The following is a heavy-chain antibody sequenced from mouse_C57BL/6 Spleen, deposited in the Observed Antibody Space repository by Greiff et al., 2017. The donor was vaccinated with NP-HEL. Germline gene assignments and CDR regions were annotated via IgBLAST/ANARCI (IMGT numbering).Heavy chain of an antibody. CDR1: GFTFSDYG. D-gene: IGHD1-1*01. CDR3: ARGGGSSYDYFDY. J-gene: IGHJ2*01. V-gene: IGHV5-17*01. Sequence: EVHLVESGGGLVKPGGSLKLSCAASGFTFSDYGMHWVRQAPEKGLEWVAYISSGSSTIYYADTVKGRFTISRDNAKNTLFLQMTSLRSEDTAMYYCARGGGSSYDYFDYWGQGTTLTVSS. CDR2: ISSGSSTI.